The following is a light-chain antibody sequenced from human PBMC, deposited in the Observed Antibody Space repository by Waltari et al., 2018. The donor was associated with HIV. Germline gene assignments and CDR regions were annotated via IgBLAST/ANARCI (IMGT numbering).Light chain of an antibody. CDR3: NSYAGSNNVV. V-gene: IGLV2-8*01. Sequence: QSALTQPPSASGSPGQSVTISCTGTSRYVGGYNYVSWYQQHPGKAPKLMIYEVSKRPSGVPDRFSGSKSGNTASLTVSGLQAEDEADYYCNSYAGSNNVVFGGGTKVTVL. CDR1: SRYVGGYNY. J-gene: IGLJ2*01. CDR2: EVS.